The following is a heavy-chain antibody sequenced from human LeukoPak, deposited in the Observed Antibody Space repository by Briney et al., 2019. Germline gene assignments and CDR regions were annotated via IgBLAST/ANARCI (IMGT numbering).Heavy chain of an antibody. V-gene: IGHV3-30*19. Sequence: PGRSLRLSCVTAGFSLSTYGMHWVRQAPGKGLEWVAMIAHDGVAKYYTDSVKGRFTISRDNSRNTLYLQMSSLRPEDTAVYYCARDWGASDWYNWFDPWGQGTLVTVSS. D-gene: IGHD6-19*01. J-gene: IGHJ5*02. CDR2: IAHDGVAK. CDR3: ARDWGASDWYNWFDP. CDR1: GFSLSTYG.